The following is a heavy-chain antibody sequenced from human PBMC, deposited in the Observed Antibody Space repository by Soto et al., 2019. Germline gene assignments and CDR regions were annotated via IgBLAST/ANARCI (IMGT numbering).Heavy chain of an antibody. Sequence: SGGSLRLSCAASGFTFSSYGMHWVRQAPGKGLEWVAVISYDGSNKYYADSVKGRFTISRDNSKNTLYLQMNSLRAEDTAVYYCAKGVSVYGMDVWGQGTTVTVSS. V-gene: IGHV3-30*18. CDR2: ISYDGSNK. CDR3: AKGVSVYGMDV. J-gene: IGHJ6*02. CDR1: GFTFSSYG.